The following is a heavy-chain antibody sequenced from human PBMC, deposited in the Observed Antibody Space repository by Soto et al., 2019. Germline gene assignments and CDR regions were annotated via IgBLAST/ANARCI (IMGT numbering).Heavy chain of an antibody. J-gene: IGHJ3*02. D-gene: IGHD3-10*01. CDR2: ISYSGST. V-gene: IGHV4-31*03. Sequence: SETLSLTCTVSGGSINSGVYYWSWIRQHPGKGLEWIGYISYSGSTYYNPSLKSRVTISVDTSKNQFSLRLSSVTAADTAVYYCARDSPHYYGSGSSPDDAFDIWGQGTMVTVSS. CDR1: GGSINSGVYY. CDR3: ARDSPHYYGSGSSPDDAFDI.